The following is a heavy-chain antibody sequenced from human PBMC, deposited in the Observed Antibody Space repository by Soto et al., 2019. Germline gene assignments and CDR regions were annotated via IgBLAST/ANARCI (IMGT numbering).Heavy chain of an antibody. J-gene: IGHJ3*02. CDR3: ARPGYSYGYPDAFDI. CDR2: IWYDGSNK. CDR1: GFTFSSYG. V-gene: IGHV3-33*01. D-gene: IGHD5-18*01. Sequence: GGSLRLSCAASGFTFSSYGMHWVRQAPGKGLEWVAVIWYDGSNKYYADSVKGRFTISRDNSKNTLHLQMNSLRAEDTAVYYCARPGYSYGYPDAFDIWGQGTMVTVSS.